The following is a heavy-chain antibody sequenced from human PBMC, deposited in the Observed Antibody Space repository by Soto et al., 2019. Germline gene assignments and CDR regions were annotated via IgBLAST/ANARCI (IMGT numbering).Heavy chain of an antibody. V-gene: IGHV3-30-3*01. J-gene: IGHJ4*02. CDR3: ARDSGSYRSDGFDY. Sequence: QVQLVESGGGVVQPGRSLRLSCAASGFTFSSYAMHWVRQAPGKRLEWVAGISYDGSNKYYADSVKGRFTISRDNSKNTLYLQMNSLRAEDTAVYYCARDSGSYRSDGFDYWGQGTLVTVSS. CDR2: ISYDGSNK. CDR1: GFTFSSYA. D-gene: IGHD3-16*02.